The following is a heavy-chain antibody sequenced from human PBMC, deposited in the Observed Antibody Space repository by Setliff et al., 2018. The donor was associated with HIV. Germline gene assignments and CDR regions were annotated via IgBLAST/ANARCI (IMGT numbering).Heavy chain of an antibody. D-gene: IGHD6-13*01. Sequence: ASVKVSCKASGYTFTSYAIHWVRQAPGQSLEWMGWINAGYGNTNYAQKFQGRVTITADKSTSTAYMELSSLRSEDTAVYYCARDRGVIATHPFDYWGQGTLVTVSS. CDR2: INAGYGNT. CDR1: GYTFTSYA. J-gene: IGHJ4*02. V-gene: IGHV1-3*01. CDR3: ARDRGVIATHPFDY.